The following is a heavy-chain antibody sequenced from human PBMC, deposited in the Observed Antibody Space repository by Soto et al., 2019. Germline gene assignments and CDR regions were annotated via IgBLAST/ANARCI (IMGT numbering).Heavy chain of an antibody. CDR2: GSYDGSNQ. J-gene: IGHJ6*02. CDR1: GLTFSTYG. CDR3: TKGGRGMDV. D-gene: IGHD3-16*01. Sequence: PXGSLIRSFAASGLTFSTYGIHWVRQAPGKGLEWVAVGSYDGSNQYYADSVKGRFTVSRDNSKNTMYLQMNSLTAEDTAVYYCTKGGRGMDVWGQGTTVTVSS. V-gene: IGHV3-30*18.